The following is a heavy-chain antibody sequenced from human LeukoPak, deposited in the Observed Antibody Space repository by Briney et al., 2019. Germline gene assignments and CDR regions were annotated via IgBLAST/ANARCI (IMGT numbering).Heavy chain of an antibody. CDR1: GGTFSSYA. CDR3: ARGTDIANAFDI. CDR2: IIPIFGTA. V-gene: IGHV1-69*13. D-gene: IGHD2-15*01. Sequence: SVKVSCKASGGTFSSYAISWVRQAPGQGLEWMGGIIPIFGTANYAQKFQGRVTITADESTSTAYMELSSLRSEDTGVYYCARGTDIANAFDIWGQGTMVTVSS. J-gene: IGHJ3*02.